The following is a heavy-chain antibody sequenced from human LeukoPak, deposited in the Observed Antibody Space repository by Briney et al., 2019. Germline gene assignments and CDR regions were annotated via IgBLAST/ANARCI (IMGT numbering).Heavy chain of an antibody. D-gene: IGHD3-16*01. CDR1: GFTFSSYG. CDR2: ISYDGSNK. Sequence: GGSLRLSCAASGFTFSSYGMHWVRQAPGKGLEWVAVISYDGSNKYYADSVKGRFTISRDNSKNTLYLQMNSLRAEDTAVYYCARDPYLYCFDYWGQGTLVTVSS. J-gene: IGHJ4*02. CDR3: ARDPYLYCFDY. V-gene: IGHV3-30*03.